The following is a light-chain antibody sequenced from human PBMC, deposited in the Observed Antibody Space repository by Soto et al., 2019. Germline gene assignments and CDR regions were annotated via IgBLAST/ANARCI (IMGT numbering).Light chain of an antibody. V-gene: IGLV2-14*01. Sequence: QSALTQPASVSGSPGQSITISCTGTSSDVGGYNYVSWYQQQPGKAPKLMIYDVSNRPSGVSNRFSGSKSGNTASLTISGLQAEDEADYYCSSYTSTLYVFGTGTKLTVL. CDR1: SSDVGGYNY. J-gene: IGLJ1*01. CDR3: SSYTSTLYV. CDR2: DVS.